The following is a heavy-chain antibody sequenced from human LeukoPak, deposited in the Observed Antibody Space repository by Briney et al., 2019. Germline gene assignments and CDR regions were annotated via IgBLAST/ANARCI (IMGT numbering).Heavy chain of an antibody. CDR3: ARDRGERLEHNAFDI. CDR2: IIPIFGTA. Sequence: SVKVSCKASGGTFSSYAISWVRQAPGQGLEWMGGIIPIFGTANYAQKFQGRVTITADKSTSIAYMELSSLRSEDTAVYYCARDRGERLEHNAFDIWGQGTMVTVSS. V-gene: IGHV1-69*06. J-gene: IGHJ3*02. CDR1: GGTFSSYA. D-gene: IGHD1/OR15-1a*01.